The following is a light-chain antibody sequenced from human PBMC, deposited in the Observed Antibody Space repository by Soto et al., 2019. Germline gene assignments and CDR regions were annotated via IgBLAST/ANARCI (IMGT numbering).Light chain of an antibody. V-gene: IGLV1-51*01. CDR3: GTWDSSLSAGV. Sequence: QSALTQPPSVSAALGQKVTISCSGSNPNIGKNYVSWYQQLPGTAPKVLIYDNNKRPSGIPDRFSGSKSGTSATLGITGLQTGDEADYYCGTWDSSLSAGVFGGGTKLTVL. J-gene: IGLJ2*01. CDR1: NPNIGKNY. CDR2: DNN.